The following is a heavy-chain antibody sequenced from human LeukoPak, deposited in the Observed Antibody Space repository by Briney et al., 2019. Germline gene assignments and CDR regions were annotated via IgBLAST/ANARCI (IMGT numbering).Heavy chain of an antibody. V-gene: IGHV4-59*01. CDR3: ARGGPNYYDSSGYYYDPFDY. J-gene: IGHJ4*02. Sequence: SETLSLTCTVSGGSISSYYWSWIRQPPGTGLEWIGYIYYSGSTNYNPSLKSRVTISVDTSKNQFSLKLSSVTAADTAVYYCARGGPNYYDSSGYYYDPFDYWGQGTLVTVSS. CDR2: IYYSGST. D-gene: IGHD3-22*01. CDR1: GGSISSYY.